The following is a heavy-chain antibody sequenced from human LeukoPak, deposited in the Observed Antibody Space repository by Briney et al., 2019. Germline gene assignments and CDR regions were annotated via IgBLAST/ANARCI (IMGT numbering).Heavy chain of an antibody. V-gene: IGHV4-61*02. D-gene: IGHD3-10*01. CDR3: ARESMVRGGKQNWFDP. CDR2: IYTSGST. CDR1: GYSISSGYY. J-gene: IGHJ5*02. Sequence: SETLSLTCTVSGYSISSGYYWGWIRQPAGKGLEWIGRIYTSGSTNYNPSLKSRVTISVDTSKNQFSLKLSSVTAADTAVYYCARESMVRGGKQNWFDPWGQGTLVTVSS.